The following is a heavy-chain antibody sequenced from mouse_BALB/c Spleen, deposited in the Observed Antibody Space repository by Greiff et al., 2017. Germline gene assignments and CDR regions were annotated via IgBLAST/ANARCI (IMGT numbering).Heavy chain of an antibody. CDR1: GYSFTSYY. CDR3: ARPTTVVAFDY. V-gene: IGHV1S135*01. CDR2: IDPFNGGT. Sequence: VQLQQSGPELVKTGASVKISCKASGYSFTSYYMHWVKQSHGKSLEWIGYIDPFNGGTSYNQKFKGKATLTVDKSSSTAYMHLSSLTSEDSAVYYCARPTTVVAFDYWGQGTTLTVSS. J-gene: IGHJ2*01. D-gene: IGHD1-1*01.